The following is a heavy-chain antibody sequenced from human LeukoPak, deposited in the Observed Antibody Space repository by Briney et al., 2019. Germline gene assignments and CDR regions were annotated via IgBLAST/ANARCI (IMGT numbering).Heavy chain of an antibody. Sequence: GGSLRLSCAASGFTFSGSAMHWVRQASGKVLEWVGRIRSKVNNYATAYAASVKGRVTISRDDSKNTAYLQLNSLETEDTAVYYCTSELVKPNPCFDDWGQGTLVTVSS. CDR3: TSELVKPNPCFDD. J-gene: IGHJ4*02. D-gene: IGHD1-1*01. CDR1: GFTFSGSA. CDR2: IRSKVNNYAT. V-gene: IGHV3-73*01.